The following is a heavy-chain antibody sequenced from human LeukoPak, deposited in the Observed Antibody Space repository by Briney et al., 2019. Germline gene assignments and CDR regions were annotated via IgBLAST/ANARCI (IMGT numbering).Heavy chain of an antibody. V-gene: IGHV3-9*01. Sequence: GGSLSLSCAASGFNFDGYAMHWVRQAPGKGLEWVSGISWNSGSIGYADSGKGRFTISRDNAKNSLYLQMNSMRAEATALYYCARSHPLPYDFWSGYPGRAFDIWAKGQWSPSLQ. J-gene: IGHJ3*02. CDR3: ARSHPLPYDFWSGYPGRAFDI. CDR1: GFNFDGYA. D-gene: IGHD3-3*01. CDR2: ISWNSGSI.